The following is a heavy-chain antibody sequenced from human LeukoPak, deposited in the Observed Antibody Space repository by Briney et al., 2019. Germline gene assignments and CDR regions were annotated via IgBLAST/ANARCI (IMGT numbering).Heavy chain of an antibody. V-gene: IGHV3-30-3*01. CDR1: GFTFSSYA. D-gene: IGHD6-13*01. CDR3: ARAGIAAAGTGDGYFDY. CDR2: ISYDGSNK. Sequence: GGSLRLSCAASGFTFSSYAMHWVRQAPGKGLEWVAVISYDGSNKYSADSVKGRFTISRDNSKNTLYLQMNSLRAEDTAVYYCARAGIAAAGTGDGYFDYWGQGTLVTVSS. J-gene: IGHJ4*02.